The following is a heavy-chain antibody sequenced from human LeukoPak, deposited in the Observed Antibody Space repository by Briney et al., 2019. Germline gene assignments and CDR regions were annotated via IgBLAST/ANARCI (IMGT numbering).Heavy chain of an antibody. CDR3: AKDHYWSIDY. CDR1: GFMFSSFC. CDR2: ICGDGSST. Sequence: GGSLRLSCAASGFMFSSFCMHWVRQVPGKGLVSVSRICGDGSSTSYADSVKGRFTISRDNAKNTVYLQMNSLRAEDTGVYYCAKDHYWSIDYWGRGTLVTVSS. V-gene: IGHV3-74*01. D-gene: IGHD3-3*01. J-gene: IGHJ4*02.